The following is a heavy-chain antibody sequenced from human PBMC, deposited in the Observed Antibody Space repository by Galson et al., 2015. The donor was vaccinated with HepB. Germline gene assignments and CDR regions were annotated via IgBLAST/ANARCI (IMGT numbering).Heavy chain of an antibody. V-gene: IGHV3-23*01. J-gene: IGHJ5*01. Sequence: SLRLSCAASGFTFRNYAMSWVRQAPGRGLEWISGISGNGDSTFYADSVKGRFTVSRDNSNNMLYLQMNSLRAEDAGLCFCVKGYGLFDSWGQGILVTVSS. CDR3: VKGYGLFDS. CDR2: ISGNGDST. D-gene: IGHD5-18*01. CDR1: GFTFRNYA.